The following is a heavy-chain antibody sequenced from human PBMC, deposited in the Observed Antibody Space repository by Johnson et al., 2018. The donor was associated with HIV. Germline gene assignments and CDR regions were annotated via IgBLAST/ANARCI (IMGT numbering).Heavy chain of an antibody. Sequence: QVQLVESGGALIQPGGSLRLSCAASGFRVGSNYMSWVRQAPGKGLEWVTSISNDGSNKFYADSVKGRFTVSRDSPKTTLYLQMKSLRPEDTAVYFCAKEECIDGLCSDDAFHMWGQGTMVTLSS. CDR1: GFRVGSNY. CDR2: ISNDGSNK. CDR3: AKEECIDGLCSDDAFHM. J-gene: IGHJ3*02. V-gene: IGHV3-30*18. D-gene: IGHD3-10*02.